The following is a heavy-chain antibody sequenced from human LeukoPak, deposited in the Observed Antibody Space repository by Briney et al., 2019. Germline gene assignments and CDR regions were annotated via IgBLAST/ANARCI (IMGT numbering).Heavy chain of an antibody. CDR1: GFTFSKYA. Sequence: GGSLRLSCSASGFTFSKYAMHWVRQAPGKGLEYVSAINDNGRSTYYADSVKGRFSISRDNSKSTLYLQMSSLRTEDTAVYYCVKYSSGWYYDYWGQGTLVTFS. CDR3: VKYSSGWYYDY. J-gene: IGHJ4*02. CDR2: INDNGRST. D-gene: IGHD6-19*01. V-gene: IGHV3-64D*09.